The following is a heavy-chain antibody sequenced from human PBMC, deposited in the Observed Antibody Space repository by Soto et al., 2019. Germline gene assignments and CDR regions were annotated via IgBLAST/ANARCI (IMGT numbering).Heavy chain of an antibody. CDR2: IPSRGRP. D-gene: IGHD5-12*01. CDR1: GASIAGGSYY. J-gene: IGHJ5*02. V-gene: IGHV4-30-4*01. CDR3: ARDQYSGYDFAL. Sequence: QVQLRESGPGLVKPSQTLLLTCSVSGASIAGGSYYWSWLRQPPGKGLEWIGYIPSRGRPFHHPSLASRSTISSATFKNQLSLQLTSETAADTAVYSCARDQYSGYDFALWGQGTLVTVSS.